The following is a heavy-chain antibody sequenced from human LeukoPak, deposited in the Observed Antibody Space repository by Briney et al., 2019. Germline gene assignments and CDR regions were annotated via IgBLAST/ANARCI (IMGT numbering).Heavy chain of an antibody. D-gene: IGHD3-3*01. CDR1: GFTFSTSG. Sequence: PGGSLRLSCGASGFTFSTSGMNWVRQAPGKGLEWVSHISSGSTTKYYADSVKGRFTISRDNSKNTLYLQMNSLRAEDTAVYYCAKDSAVTIWSSAIDYWGQGTLVTVSS. CDR2: ISSGSTTK. J-gene: IGHJ4*02. CDR3: AKDSAVTIWSSAIDY. V-gene: IGHV3-48*01.